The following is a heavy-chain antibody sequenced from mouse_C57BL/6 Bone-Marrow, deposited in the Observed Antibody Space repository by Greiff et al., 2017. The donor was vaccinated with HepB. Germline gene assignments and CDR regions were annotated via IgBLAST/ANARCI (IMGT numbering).Heavy chain of an antibody. V-gene: IGHV1-59*01. CDR1: GYTFTSYW. CDR3: ARSYSFYAMDY. D-gene: IGHD2-12*01. CDR2: IDPSDSYT. J-gene: IGHJ4*01. Sequence: QVQLQQPGAELVKPGASVKVSCKASGYTFTSYWMHWVKQRPGQGLEWIGVIDPSDSYTNYNQKFKGKATLTVDTSSSTAYMQLSSLTSEDSAVYYCARSYSFYAMDYWGQGTSVTVSS.